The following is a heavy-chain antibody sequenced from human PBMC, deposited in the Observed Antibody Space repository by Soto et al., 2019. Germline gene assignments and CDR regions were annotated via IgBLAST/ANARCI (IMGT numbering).Heavy chain of an antibody. CDR2: ITPTLNIA. CDR3: ARGYYSGSNPSSFYY. D-gene: IGHD1-26*01. CDR1: GGTFSSYT. Sequence: QLQLVQSGAEVREPGSSVKVSCKASGGTFSSYTVIWVRQAPGQGLEWMGGITPTLNIAKYAEKFQGRVTITADESTSTVNMHLSSLRSEDTAVYFCARGYYSGSNPSSFYYWGKGTLVAGSS. J-gene: IGHJ4*02. V-gene: IGHV1-69*01.